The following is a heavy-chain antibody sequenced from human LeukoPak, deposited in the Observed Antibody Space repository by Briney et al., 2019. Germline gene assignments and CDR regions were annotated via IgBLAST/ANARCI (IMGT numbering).Heavy chain of an antibody. CDR2: IYTIGST. J-gene: IGHJ2*01. Sequence: SETLSLTCTVSGGSISSGSYYWSWIRQPAGKGLEGIGRIYTIGSTNYNPSLKSRVTISVDTSKTQFSLKLSSVTAADTAVYYCARDAGTIGYWYFDLWGRGTLVTVSS. V-gene: IGHV4-61*02. D-gene: IGHD6-13*01. CDR3: ARDAGTIGYWYFDL. CDR1: GGSISSGSYY.